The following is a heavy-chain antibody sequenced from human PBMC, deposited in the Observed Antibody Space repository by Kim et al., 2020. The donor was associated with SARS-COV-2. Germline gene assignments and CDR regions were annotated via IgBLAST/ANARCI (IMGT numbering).Heavy chain of an antibody. Sequence: GGSLRLSCAASGFTFSSYGMHWVRQAPGKRLEWVAVISYDGSNKYYADSVKGRFTISRDNSKNTLYLQMNSLRAEDTAVYYCAKGYSSSWLFDYWGQGTLVTVSS. CDR1: GFTFSSYG. CDR3: AKGYSSSWLFDY. V-gene: IGHV3-30*18. D-gene: IGHD6-13*01. CDR2: ISYDGSNK. J-gene: IGHJ4*02.